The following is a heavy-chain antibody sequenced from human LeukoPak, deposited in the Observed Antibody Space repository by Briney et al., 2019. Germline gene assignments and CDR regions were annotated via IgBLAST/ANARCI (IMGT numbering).Heavy chain of an antibody. CDR3: ARNPNTMVRGVAEAYYYYYGMDV. CDR2: ISSSGSTI. Sequence: PGGSLRLSCAASGFTLSDYYMSWIRQAPGKGLEWVSYISSSGSTIYYADSVKGRFTISRDNAKNSLYLQMNSLRAEDTAVYYCARNPNTMVRGVAEAYYYYYGMDVWGQGTTVTVSS. J-gene: IGHJ6*02. V-gene: IGHV3-11*01. CDR1: GFTLSDYY. D-gene: IGHD3-10*01.